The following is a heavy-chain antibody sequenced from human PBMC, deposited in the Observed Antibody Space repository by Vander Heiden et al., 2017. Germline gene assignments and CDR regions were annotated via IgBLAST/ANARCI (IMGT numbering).Heavy chain of an antibody. CDR1: GGSISSGGYY. CDR3: ARAFATGVWFDP. J-gene: IGHJ5*02. Sequence: QVQLQESGPGLVKPSQTLSLTCTVSGGSISSGGYYWSWIRQQPGKGLEWIGYIYYSGSTYYNPSLKSRVTISVDTSKNQFSLKLSSVTAADTAGYYCARAFATGVWFDPWGQGTLGTVSS. CDR2: IYYSGST. D-gene: IGHD3-10*01. V-gene: IGHV4-31*03.